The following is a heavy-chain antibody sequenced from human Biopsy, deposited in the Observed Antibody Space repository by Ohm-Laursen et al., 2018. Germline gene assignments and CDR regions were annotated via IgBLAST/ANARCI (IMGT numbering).Heavy chain of an antibody. D-gene: IGHD7-27*01. CDR3: ARLTGDPSY. Sequence: PSVTLSLTCTVSGGSIKSYYWNWNRQSPGKGLEWIGFIYYTGHTNYNPSLKSRATISVDTSKNQFSLKVISVTAADTAVYYCARLTGDPSYWGQGILVTVSS. CDR2: IYYTGHT. V-gene: IGHV4-59*01. CDR1: GGSIKSYY. J-gene: IGHJ4*02.